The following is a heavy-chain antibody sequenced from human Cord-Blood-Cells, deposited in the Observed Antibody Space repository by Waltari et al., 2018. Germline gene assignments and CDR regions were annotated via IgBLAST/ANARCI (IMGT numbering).Heavy chain of an antibody. CDR1: GFTVSSNY. V-gene: IGHV3-53*01. D-gene: IGHD2-2*01. CDR3: ARVYCSSTSCYEFDY. J-gene: IGHJ4*02. Sequence: EVQLVESGGGLIQPGGSLRLSCAASGFTVSSNYMSWVRQAPGKGLEWVSVIYSGGSTYYADSVKGRFTISRDNSKTTLYLQMNSLRAEDTAVYYCARVYCSSTSCYEFDYWGQGTLVTVSS. CDR2: IYSGGST.